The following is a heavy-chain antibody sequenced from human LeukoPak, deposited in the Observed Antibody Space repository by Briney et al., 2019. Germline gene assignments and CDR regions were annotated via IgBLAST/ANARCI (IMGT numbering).Heavy chain of an antibody. J-gene: IGHJ3*02. Sequence: PSETLSLTCTVSGGSISSYYWSWIRQPAGKGLEWIGRIYTSGSTNYNPSLKSRVTISVDTSKNQFSLKLSSVTAADTAVYYCARQKITVEGVDAFDIWGQGTMVTVSS. CDR1: GGSISSYY. CDR3: ARQKITVEGVDAFDI. V-gene: IGHV4-4*07. CDR2: IYTSGST. D-gene: IGHD3-10*01.